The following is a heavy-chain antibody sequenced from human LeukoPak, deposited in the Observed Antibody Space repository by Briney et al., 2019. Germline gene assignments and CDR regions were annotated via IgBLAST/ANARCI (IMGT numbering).Heavy chain of an antibody. CDR1: GFTFSSYG. Sequence: GGSLRLSCAASGFTFSSYGMHWVRQAPGKGLEGVAFIRYYGSNKYYADSVKGRFTISRDHSKNTLYPQMNSLRAEDTAVYYCAKERTLYSSSRREFDPWGQGTLVTVSS. J-gene: IGHJ5*02. CDR2: IRYYGSNK. CDR3: AKERTLYSSSRREFDP. D-gene: IGHD6-13*01. V-gene: IGHV3-30*02.